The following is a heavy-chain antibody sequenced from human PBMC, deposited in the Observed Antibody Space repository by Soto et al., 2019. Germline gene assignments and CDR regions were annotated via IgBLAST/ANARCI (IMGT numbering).Heavy chain of an antibody. D-gene: IGHD3-9*01. CDR3: AKAGWYDILTGYYRPHNWFDP. V-gene: IGHV3-23*01. CDR2: ISGSGGST. Sequence: PGGSLRLSCAASGFTFSSYAMSWVRQAPGKGLEWVSAISGSGGSTYYADSVKGRFTISRDNSKNTLYLQMNSLRAEDTAVYYCAKAGWYDILTGYYRPHNWFDPWGQGTLVTVSS. J-gene: IGHJ5*02. CDR1: GFTFSSYA.